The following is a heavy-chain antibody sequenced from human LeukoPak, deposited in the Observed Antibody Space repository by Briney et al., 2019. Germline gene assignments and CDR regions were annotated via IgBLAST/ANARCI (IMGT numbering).Heavy chain of an antibody. Sequence: GGSLRLSCAASGFTFSSYWMNWVRQAPGKGLEWVAFIRYDGSNKYYADSVKGRFTISRDNSKNTLYLQMNSLRAEDTAVYYCAKGQLRLRLPFDYWGQGTLVTVSS. D-gene: IGHD1-1*01. CDR1: GFTFSSYW. CDR2: IRYDGSNK. V-gene: IGHV3-30*02. CDR3: AKGQLRLRLPFDY. J-gene: IGHJ4*02.